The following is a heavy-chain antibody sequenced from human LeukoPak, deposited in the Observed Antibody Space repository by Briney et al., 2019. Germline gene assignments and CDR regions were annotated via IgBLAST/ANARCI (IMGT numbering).Heavy chain of an antibody. V-gene: IGHV4-34*01. Sequence: SETLSLTCAVYGGSFSGYYWSWIRQPPGKGLEWIGEINHSGSTNYNPSLKGRVTISVDTSKNQFSLKLSSVTAADTAVYYCARRPSSSWSSYYYYYMDVWGKGTTVTVSS. CDR3: ARRPSSSWSSYYYYYMDV. CDR1: GGSFSGYY. CDR2: INHSGST. J-gene: IGHJ6*03. D-gene: IGHD6-13*01.